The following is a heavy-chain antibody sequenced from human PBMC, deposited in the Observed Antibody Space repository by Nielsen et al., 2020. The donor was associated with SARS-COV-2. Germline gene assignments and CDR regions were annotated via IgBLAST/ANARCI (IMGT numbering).Heavy chain of an antibody. CDR2: IDPSDSYT. D-gene: IGHD6-13*01. CDR3: ARGTAAAGTRVPAINWFDP. V-gene: IGHV5-10-1*01. CDR1: GYSFTSYW. Sequence: GESLKISCKGSGYSFTSYWISWVRQMPGKGLEWMGRIDPSDSYTNYSPSFQGHVTISADKSISTAYLQWSSLRASDTAMYYCARGTAAAGTRVPAINWFDPWGQGTLVTVSS. J-gene: IGHJ5*02.